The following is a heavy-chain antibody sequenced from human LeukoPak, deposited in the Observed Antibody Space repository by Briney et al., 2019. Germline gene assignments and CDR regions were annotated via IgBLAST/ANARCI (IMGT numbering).Heavy chain of an antibody. Sequence: GGSLRLSCAASGITFDKSAMTWVRQAPGKGLEWVSSISSTGGSTYYVDSGKGRFTISRDNSKNTVYLQMNSLRAEDTAVYHCVKGPGHSSGWYYLYWGQGTLVTVSS. CDR2: ISSTGGST. J-gene: IGHJ4*02. V-gene: IGHV3-23*01. D-gene: IGHD6-19*01. CDR3: VKGPGHSSGWYYLY. CDR1: GITFDKSA.